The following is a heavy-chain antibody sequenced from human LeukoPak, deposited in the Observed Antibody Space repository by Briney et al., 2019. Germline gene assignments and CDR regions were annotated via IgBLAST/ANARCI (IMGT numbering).Heavy chain of an antibody. CDR2: ISGSGGST. V-gene: IGHV3-23*01. Sequence: GGSLRLSCATSRFTFSSYAMSWVRQAPGKGLEWVSAISGSGGSTYYADSVKGRFTISRDNSKNTLYLQMNSLRAEDTAVYYCAKGRVEWLLTLFDYWGQGTLVTVSS. CDR1: RFTFSSYA. J-gene: IGHJ4*02. D-gene: IGHD3-3*01. CDR3: AKGRVEWLLTLFDY.